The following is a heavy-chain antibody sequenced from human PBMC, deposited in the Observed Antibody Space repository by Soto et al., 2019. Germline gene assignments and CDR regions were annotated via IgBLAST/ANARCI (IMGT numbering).Heavy chain of an antibody. CDR1: GFSLTTSGVG. V-gene: IGHV2-5*02. D-gene: IGHD3-3*01. J-gene: IGHJ4*02. CDR2: IYWDDDK. Sequence: QITLNESGPTVVKPTETLTLTCTFSGFSLTTSGVGVGWVRQSPGKAPEWLAFIYWDDDKRYSTSLKSRLTLTKDTSKNQVVLTMANVDPADTDTYYCAHRVLRAVFGLVTTTAIYFDFWGQGTPVVVSS. CDR3: AHRVLRAVFGLVTTTAIYFDF.